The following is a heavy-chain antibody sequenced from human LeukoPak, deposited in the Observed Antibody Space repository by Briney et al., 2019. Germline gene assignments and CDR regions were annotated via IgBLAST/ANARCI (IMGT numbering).Heavy chain of an antibody. CDR2: ISYDGNNK. Sequence: GGSLRLSCAASGFTFSTYAMHWVRQAPGKGLEWVALISYDGNNKYDADSVKGRFTISRDNSKNTLYLQMNSLRAEDTAVYYCANLELGDYGTHAFDIWGQGTMVTVSS. D-gene: IGHD4-17*01. CDR1: GFTFSTYA. CDR3: ANLELGDYGTHAFDI. J-gene: IGHJ3*02. V-gene: IGHV3-30-3*01.